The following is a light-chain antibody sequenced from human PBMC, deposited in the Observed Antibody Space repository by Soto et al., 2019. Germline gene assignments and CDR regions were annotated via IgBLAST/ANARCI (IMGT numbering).Light chain of an antibody. Sequence: IQMTQSPSSLSASVGDRVTITCRASQTVRRYLNWYQQKPGKAPKLLIYAVSTLQNGVPSRFSGSGSGTDFTLTISSLQPEDFATYYCHQTYSTWTFGQGTKVDIK. CDR3: HQTYSTWT. V-gene: IGKV1-39*01. CDR2: AVS. CDR1: QTVRRY. J-gene: IGKJ1*01.